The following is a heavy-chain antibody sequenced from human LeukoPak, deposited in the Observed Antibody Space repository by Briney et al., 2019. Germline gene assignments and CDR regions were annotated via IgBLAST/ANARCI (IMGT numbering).Heavy chain of an antibody. D-gene: IGHD6-19*01. CDR2: IWYDESNK. CDR1: GFTFSSYG. CDR3: AKDTRGIAVAGNFDY. J-gene: IGHJ4*02. V-gene: IGHV3-33*06. Sequence: GGSLRLSCAASGFTFSSYGMHWVRQAPGKGLEWVAVIWYDESNKYYADSVKGRFTISRDNSKNTLYLQMNSLRAEDTAVYYCAKDTRGIAVAGNFDYWGQGTLVTVSS.